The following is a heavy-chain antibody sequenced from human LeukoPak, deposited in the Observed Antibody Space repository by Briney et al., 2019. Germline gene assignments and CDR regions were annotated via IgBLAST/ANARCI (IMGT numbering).Heavy chain of an antibody. Sequence: ASVKVSCKASGYSFSNYAINWVRQAPGQGLEWMGWISTNTGNPTYAQGFTGRFVFSLDTSVSTAFLQISSLKPEDTAVYYCARDSATILFDYWGQGTLVTVSS. CDR3: ARDSATILFDY. D-gene: IGHD5-12*01. CDR1: GYSFSNYA. J-gene: IGHJ4*02. V-gene: IGHV7-4-1*02. CDR2: ISTNTGNP.